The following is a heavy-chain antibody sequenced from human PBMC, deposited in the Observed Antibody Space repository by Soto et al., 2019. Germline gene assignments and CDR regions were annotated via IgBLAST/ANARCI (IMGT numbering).Heavy chain of an antibody. CDR3: ERAPEKRPIDY. Sequence: HPGGSLRLSCAASGFTLSDYWMHWVRQVPGKGLLWVSRISVDGRDTTYADSVKGRFTISRDNAKNTLYLQMDSLRAEDTAVYYGERAPEKRPIDYWGQGSLVTVS. J-gene: IGHJ4*02. V-gene: IGHV3-74*03. CDR1: GFTLSDYW. CDR2: ISVDGRDT.